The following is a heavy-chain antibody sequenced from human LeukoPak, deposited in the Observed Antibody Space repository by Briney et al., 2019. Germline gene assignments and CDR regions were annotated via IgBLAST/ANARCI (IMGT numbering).Heavy chain of an antibody. J-gene: IGHJ3*02. D-gene: IGHD3-22*01. CDR2: IYDSGST. CDR3: ASLTTAEAFDI. CDR1: GGSISIYY. V-gene: IGHV4-59*01. Sequence: SETLSLTCTVSGGSISIYYWSWIRQPPGKGLEWIGYIYDSGSTNYNPSLKSRVTISVDTSKNQFSLKLSSVTAADTAVYYCASLTTAEAFDIWGRGTMVTVSS.